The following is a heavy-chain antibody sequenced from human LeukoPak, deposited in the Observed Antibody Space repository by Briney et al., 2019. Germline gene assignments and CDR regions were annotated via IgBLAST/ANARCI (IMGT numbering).Heavy chain of an antibody. CDR3: AKGPYYYDSSGYYTPDWFDP. D-gene: IGHD3-22*01. J-gene: IGHJ5*02. CDR1: GFTFSSYA. CDR2: ISGSGGST. Sequence: GGSLRLSCAASGFTFSSYAMSWVRQAPGKGLEWVSAISGSGGSTYYADSVKGRFTISRDNSKNTLYLQMSSLRAEDTAVYYCAKGPYYYDSSGYYTPDWFDPWGQGTLVTVSS. V-gene: IGHV3-23*01.